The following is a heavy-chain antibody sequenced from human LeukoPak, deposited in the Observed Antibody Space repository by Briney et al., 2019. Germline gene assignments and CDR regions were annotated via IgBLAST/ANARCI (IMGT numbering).Heavy chain of an antibody. CDR3: ARGSLGWGSEPEYFDY. Sequence: ASVKVSCKASGYTFTSHGFSWVRQAPGQGLEWMGWISPFNGNTNYAEKFRARVTMTTDASTSTVAMELRSLRYDDTGIYYCARGSLGWGSEPEYFDYWGQGTLVTV. J-gene: IGHJ4*01. CDR1: GYTFTSHG. V-gene: IGHV1-18*01. CDR2: ISPFNGNT. D-gene: IGHD1-14*01.